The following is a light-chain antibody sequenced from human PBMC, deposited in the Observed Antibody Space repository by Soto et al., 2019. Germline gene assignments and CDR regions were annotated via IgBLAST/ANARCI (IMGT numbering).Light chain of an antibody. V-gene: IGKV1-5*03. CDR3: QQYNDSFPYT. J-gene: IGKJ2*01. CDR1: QSISTW. CDR2: KAS. Sequence: DIQLTQSPSTLSASIGDRVTITCRASQSISTWLAWYQQKPGTSPKLLIYKASTLEGGVPSRFSGSRSVTEFTLTLSSLQPDDFATYYCQQYNDSFPYTFGQGTKLEIK.